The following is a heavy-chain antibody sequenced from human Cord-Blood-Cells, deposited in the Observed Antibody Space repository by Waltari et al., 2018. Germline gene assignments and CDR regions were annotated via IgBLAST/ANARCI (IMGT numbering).Heavy chain of an antibody. CDR3: AYSSGGGNGVPYYFDY. CDR1: GFTFSSYS. J-gene: IGHJ4*02. Sequence: EVQLVESGGGLVKPGGSLRLSCAASGFTFSSYSMNWVRQAPGKGLEWVSSISSSSSYIYYADSVKGRFTISRDNAKNSLYLQMNSLRAEDTAVYYCAYSSGGGNGVPYYFDYWGQGTLVTVSS. D-gene: IGHD2-8*01. CDR2: ISSSSSYI. V-gene: IGHV3-21*01.